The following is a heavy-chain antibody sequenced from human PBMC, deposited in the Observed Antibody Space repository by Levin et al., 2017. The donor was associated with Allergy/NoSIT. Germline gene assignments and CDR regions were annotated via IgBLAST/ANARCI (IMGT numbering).Heavy chain of an antibody. J-gene: IGHJ2*01. D-gene: IGHD6-19*01. CDR3: ARDLRWLVKSWYFDL. Sequence: PGGSLRLSCAASRFSFSNYAMHWVRQAPGTGLEWVAVISYDGSNKDYADSVKGRFTISRDNSRNTLDLQMNSLRAEDTAVYYCARDLRWLVKSWYFDLWGRGTLVTVSS. CDR1: RFSFSNYA. V-gene: IGHV3-30*04. CDR2: ISYDGSNK.